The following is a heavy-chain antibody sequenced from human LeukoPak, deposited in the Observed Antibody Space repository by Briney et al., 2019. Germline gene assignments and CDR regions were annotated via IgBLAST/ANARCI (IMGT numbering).Heavy chain of an antibody. D-gene: IGHD6-6*01. CDR1: GGSFSGYY. Sequence: SETLSLTCAVYGGSFSGYYWSWIRQPPGKGLEWIGEINHSGSTNYNPSLKSRVTISVDTSKNQFSLKLSSVTTADTAVYYCARKGSRPFDYWAREPWSPSPQ. CDR3: ARKGSRPFDY. V-gene: IGHV4-34*01. CDR2: INHSGST. J-gene: IGHJ4*02.